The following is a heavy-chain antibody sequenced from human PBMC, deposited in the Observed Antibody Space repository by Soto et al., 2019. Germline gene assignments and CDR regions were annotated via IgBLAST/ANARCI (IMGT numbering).Heavy chain of an antibody. Sequence: ASVKVSCKVSGYTLTELSMHWVRQAPGKGLEWMGGFDPEDGETIYAQKFQGRVTMTEDTSTDTAYMELNSLRAEDTAVYYCASGRYYDFWSGYWAPLSDSTTKNWFDPWGQGTLVTVSS. CDR1: GYTLTELS. CDR2: FDPEDGET. D-gene: IGHD3-3*01. CDR3: ASGRYYDFWSGYWAPLSDSTTKNWFDP. J-gene: IGHJ5*02. V-gene: IGHV1-24*01.